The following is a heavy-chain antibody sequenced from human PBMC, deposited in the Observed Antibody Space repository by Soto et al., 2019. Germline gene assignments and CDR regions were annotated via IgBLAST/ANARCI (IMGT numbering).Heavy chain of an antibody. CDR2: VIPIFGTA. D-gene: IGHD4-17*01. J-gene: IGHJ4*02. CDR3: ARDRSTVLSPSEEYYFDY. V-gene: IGHV1-69*01. Sequence: QVPLVQSGAEVKKPGSSVKVSCKASGGTFSSYAISWVRQAPGQGLEWMGGVIPIFGTANYAQKFQGRVTITADESTSTAYMGLSSVRSEDTAVYYCARDRSTVLSPSEEYYFDYWGQGSLVTVSS. CDR1: GGTFSSYA.